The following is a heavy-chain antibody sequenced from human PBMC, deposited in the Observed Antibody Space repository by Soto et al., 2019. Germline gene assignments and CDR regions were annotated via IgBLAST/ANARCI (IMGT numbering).Heavy chain of an antibody. CDR1: GGSISSYY. CDR3: ARAADTAMDYYYYYMDV. CDR2: IYYSGST. J-gene: IGHJ6*03. D-gene: IGHD5-18*01. V-gene: IGHV4-59*01. Sequence: SETLSLTCTVSGGSISSYYWSWIRQPTGKGLGWIGYIYYSGSTNYNPSLKSRVTVSVDTSKNQFSLKLSSVTAADTAVYYCARAADTAMDYYYYYMDVWGKGTTVTVSS.